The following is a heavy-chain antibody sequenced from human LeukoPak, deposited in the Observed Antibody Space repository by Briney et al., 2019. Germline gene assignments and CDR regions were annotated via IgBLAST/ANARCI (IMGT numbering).Heavy chain of an antibody. V-gene: IGHV4-4*07. D-gene: IGHD6-19*01. J-gene: IGHJ4*02. CDR1: GGSISSYY. CDR2: IYTSGST. Sequence: SETLSLTCTVTGGSISSYYWSWIRQPAGKGLEWIGRIYTSGSTNYNPSLKSRVTMSVDTSKNQFSLKLSSVTAADTAVYYCARHEGYKYSSGWYYLGYWGQGTLVTVSS. CDR3: ARHEGYKYSSGWYYLGY.